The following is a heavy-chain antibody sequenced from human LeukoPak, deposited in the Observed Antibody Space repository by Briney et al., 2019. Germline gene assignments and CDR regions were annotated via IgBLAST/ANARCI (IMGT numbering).Heavy chain of an antibody. V-gene: IGHV3-74*01. CDR3: ARGLVPGFLDY. CDR1: GFTFSSSW. J-gene: IGHJ4*02. D-gene: IGHD4-11*01. Sequence: PGRSLRLSCAASGFTFSSSWMYWVRHAPGKGLVWVSRINSDESITTYADSVKGRFTISRDNAKNTLYLQMNSLRAEDTAVYYCARGLVPGFLDYWGQGTPVTVSS. CDR2: INSDESIT.